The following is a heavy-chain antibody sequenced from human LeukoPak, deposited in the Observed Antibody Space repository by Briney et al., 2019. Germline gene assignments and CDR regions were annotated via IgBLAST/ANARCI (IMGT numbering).Heavy chain of an antibody. D-gene: IGHD1-26*01. V-gene: IGHV3-66*01. J-gene: IGHJ6*02. CDR3: ARDRDQEWEPPPDGMDV. Sequence: SGGSLRLSCAASGFTVSSNYMSWVRQAPEKGLEWVSVICSGGSTYYADSVKGRFTISRDNSKNTLYLQMNSLRAEDTAVYYCARDRDQEWEPPPDGMDVWGQGTTVTVSS. CDR1: GFTVSSNY. CDR2: ICSGGST.